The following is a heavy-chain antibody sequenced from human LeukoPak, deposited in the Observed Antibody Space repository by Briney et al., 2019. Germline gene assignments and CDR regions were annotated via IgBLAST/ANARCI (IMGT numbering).Heavy chain of an antibody. D-gene: IGHD3-10*01. V-gene: IGHV3-7*05. CDR2: IKADGSEK. Sequence: GGSLRLSCEASGFTFSIYWMSWVRQAPGKGLEWVANIKADGSEKNYVDSVKGRFTISRDNAKNSLYLQMNSLRAEDTAVYYCAREGYGSGSYYYWGQGTLVTVSS. CDR1: GFTFSIYW. CDR3: AREGYGSGSYYY. J-gene: IGHJ4*02.